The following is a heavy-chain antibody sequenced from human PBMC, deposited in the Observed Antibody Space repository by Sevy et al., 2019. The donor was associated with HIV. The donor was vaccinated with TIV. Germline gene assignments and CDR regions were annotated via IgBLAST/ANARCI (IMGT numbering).Heavy chain of an antibody. CDR1: GGSVSSGDYY. Sequence: SESLSLTCAVSGGSVSSGDYYWSWIRQPPGKGLEWIGYVSYIGSTNDSPSLKSRLTISVDTSRNQFSLKLNSVTAADTAVYYCARDRITAAGGHFDYWGQGILVTVSS. CDR3: ARDRITAAGGHFDY. CDR2: VSYIGST. J-gene: IGHJ4*02. D-gene: IGHD6-13*01. V-gene: IGHV4-61*08.